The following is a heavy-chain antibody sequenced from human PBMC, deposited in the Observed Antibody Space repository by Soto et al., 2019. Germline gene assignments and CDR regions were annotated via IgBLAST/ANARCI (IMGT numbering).Heavy chain of an antibody. V-gene: IGHV3-74*01. CDR2: INSDGSST. CDR3: ARERLGYCSGGSCYSRPRFDY. Sequence: GGSLRLSCAASGFTFSSYWMHWVRQAPGKGLVWVSRINSDGSSTSYADSVKGRFTISRDNAKNTLYLQMNSLRAEDTAVYYCARERLGYCSGGSCYSRPRFDYWGQGTLVTVSS. CDR1: GFTFSSYW. D-gene: IGHD2-15*01. J-gene: IGHJ4*02.